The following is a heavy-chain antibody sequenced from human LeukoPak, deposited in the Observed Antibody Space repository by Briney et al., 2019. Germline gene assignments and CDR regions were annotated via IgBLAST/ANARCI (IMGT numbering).Heavy chain of an antibody. V-gene: IGHV3-30*02. J-gene: IGHJ6*03. CDR1: GFTFSSYG. Sequence: GGSLRLSCAASGFTFSSYGMHWVRQAPGKGLEWVAFIRYDGSNKYYADSVKGRFTISRDNSKNTLYLHVNSLRAEDTAVYYCAKDGSSGWYSGYYYYMDVWGKGTTVTISS. CDR2: IRYDGSNK. D-gene: IGHD6-19*01. CDR3: AKDGSSGWYSGYYYYMDV.